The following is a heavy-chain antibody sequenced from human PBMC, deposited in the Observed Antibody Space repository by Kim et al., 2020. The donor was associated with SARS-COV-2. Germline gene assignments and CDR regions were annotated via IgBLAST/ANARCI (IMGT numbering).Heavy chain of an antibody. CDR1: GGSISSSSYY. Sequence: SETLSLTCTVSGGSISSSSYYWGWIRQPPGKGLEWIGSIYYSGSTYYNPSLKSRVTISVDTSNNQFSLKLSSVTAADTALYYCARHEYSSSSSDHSFDY. D-gene: IGHD6-6*01. CDR3: ARHEYSSSSSDHSFDY. J-gene: IGHJ4*01. V-gene: IGHV4-39*01. CDR2: IYYSGST.